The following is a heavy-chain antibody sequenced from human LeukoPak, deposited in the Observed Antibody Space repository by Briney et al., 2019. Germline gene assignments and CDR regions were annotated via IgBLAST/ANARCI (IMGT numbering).Heavy chain of an antibody. CDR1: GYTFTNYG. CDR2: INTGNGNT. Sequence: ASVKVSCKTSGYTFTNYGMHWVRQAPRQRLEWMGWINTGNGNTKSSQKFQDRVTLSRDTSASTAYMELNSLSSEDTAVYYCARVPLHDASGHYYSHWGQGTLVTVSS. CDR3: ARVPLHDASGHYYSH. V-gene: IGHV1-3*04. D-gene: IGHD3-22*01. J-gene: IGHJ1*01.